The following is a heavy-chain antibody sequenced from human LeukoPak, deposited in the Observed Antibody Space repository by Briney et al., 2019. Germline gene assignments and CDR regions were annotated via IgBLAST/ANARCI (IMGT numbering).Heavy chain of an antibody. J-gene: IGHJ4*02. CDR1: GYSFTDYS. V-gene: IGHV1-2*02. D-gene: IGHD6-13*01. Sequence: ASVKVSCKASGYSFTDYSMHWVRQAPGQGLEWMGWINPNSGGTDHAQEFRGRVTMTRDTSISTAYMDLSSLRSDDTAVYYCARDEEKAAGSLWGQGTPVIVSS. CDR3: ARDEEKAAGSL. CDR2: INPNSGGT.